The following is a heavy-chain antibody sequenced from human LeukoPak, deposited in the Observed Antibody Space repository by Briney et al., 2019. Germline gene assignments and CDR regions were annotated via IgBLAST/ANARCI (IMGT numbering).Heavy chain of an antibody. Sequence: GASVKVSCKVSGYTLTELSMHWVRQAPGKGLEWMGSFDPEDGETIYAQKFQGRVTMTEDTSTDTAYMELSSLRSEDTAVYYCATGIHCSSTSCPEPTDYWGQGTLVTVSS. V-gene: IGHV1-24*01. CDR2: FDPEDGET. CDR3: ATGIHCSSTSCPEPTDY. J-gene: IGHJ4*02. D-gene: IGHD2-2*01. CDR1: GYTLTELS.